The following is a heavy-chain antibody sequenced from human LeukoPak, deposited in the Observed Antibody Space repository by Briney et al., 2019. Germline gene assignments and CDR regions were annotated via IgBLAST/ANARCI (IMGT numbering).Heavy chain of an antibody. Sequence: ASVKVSCKVSGYTLTELSMHWVRQAPGKGLEWMGGFDPEDGETIYAQKFQGRVTMTEDTSTDTAYMELSSLRSEDTAVYYCAIRGYRGYYFDYWGQGTLSPSPQ. D-gene: IGHD5-18*01. CDR1: GYTLTELS. CDR2: FDPEDGET. CDR3: AIRGYRGYYFDY. J-gene: IGHJ4*02. V-gene: IGHV1-24*01.